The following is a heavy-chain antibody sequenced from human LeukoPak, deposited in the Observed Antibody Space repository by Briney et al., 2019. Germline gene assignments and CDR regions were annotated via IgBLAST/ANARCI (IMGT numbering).Heavy chain of an antibody. V-gene: IGHV4-4*09. J-gene: IGHJ6*03. CDR3: AYTAADYYSYYYYYMDV. CDR2: IYSSGST. D-gene: IGHD6-13*01. CDR1: GGSTSSYY. Sequence: SETLSLTCSVSGGSTSSYYWSWIRQPPGKGLEWIGYIYSSGSTNYNTSLKSRVTISGDTSKNQFSLKLTSVTAADTAVYYCAYTAADYYSYYYYYMDVWGKGTTVTVSS.